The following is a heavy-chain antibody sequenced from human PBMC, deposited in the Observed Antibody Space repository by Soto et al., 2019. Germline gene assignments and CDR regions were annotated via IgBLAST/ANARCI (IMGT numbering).Heavy chain of an antibody. CDR3: WPTVEYLVAPTPQRPDYVDF. CDR1: GDSVSSNSAA. CDR2: TYYRSKWYN. Sequence: SQTLSLTCAISGDSVSSNSAAWNWIRQSPSRGLEWLGRTYYRSKWYNDYAVSVKSRITINPDTSKNQFSLQLNSVTPEGTAVYSLWPTVEYLVAPTPQRPDYVDFWGQATLVTVSS. J-gene: IGHJ4*02. V-gene: IGHV6-1*01. D-gene: IGHD2-21*01.